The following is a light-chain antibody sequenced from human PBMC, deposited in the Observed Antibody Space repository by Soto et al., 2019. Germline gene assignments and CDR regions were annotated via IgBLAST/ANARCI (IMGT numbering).Light chain of an antibody. Sequence: EIVLTQSPGTLSLSPGERATLSCRASQSVSSSYLAWYQRKPGQAPRLLIYVASSRATGIPDRFSGSGSGTDFTLTISRLEPADFAVYYCQQYGSSPWTFGQGTKVEIK. CDR2: VAS. J-gene: IGKJ1*01. CDR1: QSVSSSY. V-gene: IGKV3-20*01. CDR3: QQYGSSPWT.